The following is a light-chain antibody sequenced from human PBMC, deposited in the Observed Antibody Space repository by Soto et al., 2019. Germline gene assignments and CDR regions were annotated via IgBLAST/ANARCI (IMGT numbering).Light chain of an antibody. V-gene: IGLV4-60*02. CDR1: SGHRSYI. J-gene: IGLJ2*01. Sequence: QPVLTQSSSASASLGSSVKLTCTLSSGHRSYIIAWHQQQPGKAPRYLMKLEGSGSYNKGSGVPDRFSGSSSGADRYLTMSNLQYEDEADYYCETWDSNIRVFGGGTKLTVL. CDR3: ETWDSNIRV. CDR2: LEGSGSY.